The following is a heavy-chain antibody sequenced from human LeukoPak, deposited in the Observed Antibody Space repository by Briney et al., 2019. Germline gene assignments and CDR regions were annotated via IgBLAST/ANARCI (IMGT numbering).Heavy chain of an antibody. CDR3: AKDGHQYYYYGMDV. J-gene: IGHJ6*04. Sequence: GGPLRLSCAASGFTFSSYGMHWVRQAPGKGLEWVAVISYDGSNKYYADSVKGRFTISRDNSKNTLYLQMNSLRAEDTAVYYCAKDGHQYYYYGMDVWGKGTTVTVSS. CDR1: GFTFSSYG. CDR2: ISYDGSNK. V-gene: IGHV3-30*18.